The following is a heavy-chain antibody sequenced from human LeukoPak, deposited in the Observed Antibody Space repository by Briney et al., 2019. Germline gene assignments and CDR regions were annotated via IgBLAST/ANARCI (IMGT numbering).Heavy chain of an antibody. V-gene: IGHV1-18*01. D-gene: IGHD5-12*01. CDR1: GYTFTSYG. CDR3: VISFPGYTSSPNWFDP. CDR2: ISAYNGNT. Sequence: ASVKVSCKASGYTFTSYGLSWVRQAPGQGLEWMGWISAYNGNTDYAQKLQGRVTMTTDTSTSTAYMELRSLRSDDTALYYCVISFPGYTSSPNWFDPWGQGTLVTVSS. J-gene: IGHJ5*02.